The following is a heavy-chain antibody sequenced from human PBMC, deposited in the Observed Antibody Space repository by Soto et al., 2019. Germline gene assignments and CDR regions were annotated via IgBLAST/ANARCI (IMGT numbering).Heavy chain of an antibody. CDR3: GRQAKLATVTANVGFYYGMDV. V-gene: IGHV3-23*01. CDR2: ISGSGAHT. CDR1: GFTFSNYD. Sequence: GGSLRLSCAASGFTFSNYDMSWVRQAPGKGLELVSGISGSGAHTYHAASVKGRLTVYRDNSMSTLYLQMKSLRAEDTAVYYCGRQAKLATVTANVGFYYGMDVWGQGTTVTVSS. D-gene: IGHD4-4*01. J-gene: IGHJ6*01.